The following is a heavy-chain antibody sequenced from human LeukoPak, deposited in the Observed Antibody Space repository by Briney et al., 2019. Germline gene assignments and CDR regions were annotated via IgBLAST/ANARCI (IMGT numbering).Heavy chain of an antibody. CDR3: ARDRFYGSFDP. V-gene: IGHV4-38-2*02. Sequence: PSETLSLTCTVSGYSISSGYYWGWIRQPPGKGLEWIGSIYHSGSTYYNPSLKSRVTISVDTSKNQFSLKLSSVTAADTAVYYCARDRFYGSFDPWGQGTLVTVSS. D-gene: IGHD3-10*01. CDR2: IYHSGST. J-gene: IGHJ5*02. CDR1: GYSISSGYY.